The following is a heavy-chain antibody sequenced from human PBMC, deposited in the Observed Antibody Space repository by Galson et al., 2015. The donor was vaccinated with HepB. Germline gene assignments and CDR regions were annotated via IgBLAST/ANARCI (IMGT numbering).Heavy chain of an antibody. V-gene: IGHV3-30*03. CDR2: TSYDGSKK. J-gene: IGHJ4*02. Sequence: SLRLSCAASGFDFTSCGMHWVRQAPGKGLGWLTVTSYDGSKKFYADSVKDRFTISRDNSKKTLFLEMNSLRPADTAVYFCARDSAYFSGDYIGVYHFDLWGPGTLVTVSS. CDR3: ARDSAYFSGDYIGVYHFDL. D-gene: IGHD4-17*01. CDR1: GFDFTSCG.